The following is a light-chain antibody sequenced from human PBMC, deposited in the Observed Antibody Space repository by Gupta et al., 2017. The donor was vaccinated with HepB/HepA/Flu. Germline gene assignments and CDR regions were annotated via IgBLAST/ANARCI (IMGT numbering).Light chain of an antibody. J-gene: IGLJ2*01. Sequence: SVLTHPPSASVTPGQRVTISCSRSRSNIGSYTVNWYHQSPGAATKLLIYSNNQRPSGVPDRFSGSKSGTSASLAISGLQPEDEADYYCAAFYNNLNGTVFGGGTKLTV. V-gene: IGLV1-44*01. CDR2: SNN. CDR3: AAFYNNLNGTV. CDR1: RSNIGSYT.